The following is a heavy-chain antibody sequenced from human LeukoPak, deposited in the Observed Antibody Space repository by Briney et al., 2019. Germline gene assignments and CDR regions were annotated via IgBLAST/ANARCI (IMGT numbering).Heavy chain of an antibody. CDR1: GFTFSSHW. CDR3: ATPLDYHDNSGFHQGGD. V-gene: IGHV3-7*03. Sequence: GGSLRLSCAASGFTFSSHWMTWVRQAPGKGLEWVANIKEDGSKKNYVDSVKGRFTISRDNAKNSLYLQMTSLRAEDTAMYYCATPLDYHDNSGFHQGGDWGQGTLVTVSS. CDR2: IKEDGSKK. J-gene: IGHJ4*02. D-gene: IGHD3-22*01.